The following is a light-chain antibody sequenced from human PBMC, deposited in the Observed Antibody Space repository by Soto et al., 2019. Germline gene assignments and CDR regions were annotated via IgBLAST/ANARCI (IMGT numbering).Light chain of an antibody. CDR2: YVY. Sequence: QSVLTQPASVSGSPGQSITISCTGTSSDVGAYNFVSWHQQHPGKAPKLMIYYVYDRPSGIPYRFSGSKSGNTASLTISGLQGEDEADYYCSAYTVSRTYVFGTGTKVTVL. J-gene: IGLJ1*01. V-gene: IGLV2-14*03. CDR3: SAYTVSRTYV. CDR1: SSDVGAYNF.